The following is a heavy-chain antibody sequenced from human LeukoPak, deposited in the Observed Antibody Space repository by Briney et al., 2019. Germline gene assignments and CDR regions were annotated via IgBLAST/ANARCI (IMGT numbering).Heavy chain of an antibody. CDR2: ISGSGGST. D-gene: IGHD2-2*01. CDR1: GFTVSSNY. J-gene: IGHJ4*02. Sequence: GGSLRLSCATSGFTVSSNYMSWVRQAPGKGLEWVSVISGSGGSTYYADSVKGRFTISRDNSKNTLYLQMNSLRAEDTAVYYCAKAQLGYCSSTSCYLGGFDYWGQGTLVTVSS. CDR3: AKAQLGYCSSTSCYLGGFDY. V-gene: IGHV3-23*01.